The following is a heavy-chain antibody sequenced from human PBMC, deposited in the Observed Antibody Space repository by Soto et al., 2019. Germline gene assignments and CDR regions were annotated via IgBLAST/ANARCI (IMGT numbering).Heavy chain of an antibody. CDR1: GFTFSSYG. V-gene: IGHV3-30*18. Sequence: QVQLVESGGGVVQPGRSLRLSCAASGFTFSSYGMHWVRQAPGKGLEWVAVISYDGSNKYYADSVKGRFTISRDNSKNPLYLQMNSLRAEDTAVYYCAKVQDYGDYVDYWGQGTLVTVSS. CDR3: AKVQDYGDYVDY. CDR2: ISYDGSNK. J-gene: IGHJ4*02. D-gene: IGHD4-17*01.